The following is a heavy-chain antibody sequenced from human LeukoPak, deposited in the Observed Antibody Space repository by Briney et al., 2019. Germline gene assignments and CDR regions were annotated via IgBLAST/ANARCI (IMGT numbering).Heavy chain of an antibody. J-gene: IGHJ1*01. Sequence: SETLSLTCTVSGGSISSYYWSRIRQPPGKGLEWIGYIYYSGSTNYNPSLKSRVTISEDTSKNQFSLKLSSVTAADTAVYYCARGVSYYDSSGYYNEYFQHWGPGTLVTVSS. V-gene: IGHV4-59*08. CDR2: IYYSGST. D-gene: IGHD3-22*01. CDR1: GGSISSYY. CDR3: ARGVSYYDSSGYYNEYFQH.